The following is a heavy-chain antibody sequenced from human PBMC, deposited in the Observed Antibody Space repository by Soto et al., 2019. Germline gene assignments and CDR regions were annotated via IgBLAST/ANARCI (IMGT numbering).Heavy chain of an antibody. CDR1: GGSISSYY. CDR2: IYYSGST. CDR3: ARHLHLVHSSSWFPRLDY. V-gene: IGHV4-59*01. J-gene: IGHJ4*02. Sequence: PSETLSLTCTVSGGSISSYYWSWIRQPPGKGLEWIGYIYYSGSTNYNPSLKSRVTISVDTSKYQFSLKLSSVTAADTAVYYCARHLHLVHSSSWFPRLDYWGQGTLVTVS. D-gene: IGHD6-13*01.